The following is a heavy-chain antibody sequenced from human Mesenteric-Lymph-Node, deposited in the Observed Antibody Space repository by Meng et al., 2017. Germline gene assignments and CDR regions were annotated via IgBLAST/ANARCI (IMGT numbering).Heavy chain of an antibody. D-gene: IGHD3-10*01. CDR2: IYHSGST. Sequence: SETLSLTCAVSGYSISSGYYWGWIRQPPGKGLEWIGSIYHSGSTYYNPSLKSRVTISVDTSKNQFSLKLSSVTAADTAVYYCARESYYYGSGSYFYDYCGQGIL. J-gene: IGHJ4*02. CDR3: ARESYYYGSGSYFYDY. CDR1: GYSISSGYY. V-gene: IGHV4-38-2*02.